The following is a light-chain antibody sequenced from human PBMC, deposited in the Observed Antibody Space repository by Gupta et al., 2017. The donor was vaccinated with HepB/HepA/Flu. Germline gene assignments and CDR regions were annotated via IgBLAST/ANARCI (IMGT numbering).Light chain of an antibody. V-gene: IGKV1D-12*01. CDR1: QGISSW. CDR3: QQANIFPLT. CDR2: AAS. J-gene: IGKJ4*01. Sequence: DIQMTQSPSSVSASVGDKVTITCRASQGISSWLAWYQQKPGKAPKLLIYAASSFQSGVPSRFSGRGSGTHFTLTISLQPEDFATYYCQQANIFPLTFGGGTTVEVK.